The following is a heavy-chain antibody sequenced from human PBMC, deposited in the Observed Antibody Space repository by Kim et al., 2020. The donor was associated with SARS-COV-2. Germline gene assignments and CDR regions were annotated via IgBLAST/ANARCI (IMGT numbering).Heavy chain of an antibody. CDR1: GFTFSSYA. CDR3: ARDRQWPENRIFDY. Sequence: GGSLRLSCAASGFTFSSYAMHWVRQAPGKGLEWVAVISYDGSNKYYADSVKGRFTISRDNSKNTLYLQMNSLRAEDTAVYYCARDRQWPENRIFDYWGQGTLVTASS. J-gene: IGHJ4*02. CDR2: ISYDGSNK. V-gene: IGHV3-30-3*01. D-gene: IGHD6-19*01.